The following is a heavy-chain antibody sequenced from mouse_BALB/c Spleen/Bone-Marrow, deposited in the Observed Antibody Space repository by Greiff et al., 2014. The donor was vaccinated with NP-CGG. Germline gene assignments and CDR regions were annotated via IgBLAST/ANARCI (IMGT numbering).Heavy chain of an antibody. D-gene: IGHD2-3*01. V-gene: IGHV1S56*01. CDR3: ASYYDGVMDY. CDR1: GYTFTSYD. CDR2: IFPGDGST. Sequence: QVQLQQPGAELVKPGASVKLSCKASGYTFTSYDINWVRQRPEQGLGWIGWIFPGDGSTKCNEKFKGKATLTTDKSSSTAYMQLSRLTSEDSAVYFCASYYDGVMDYWGQGTSVTVSS. J-gene: IGHJ4*01.